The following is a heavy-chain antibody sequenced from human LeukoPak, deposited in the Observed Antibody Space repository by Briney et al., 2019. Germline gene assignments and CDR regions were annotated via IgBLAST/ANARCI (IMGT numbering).Heavy chain of an antibody. CDR3: AQCYSIYAWYYIYV. V-gene: IGHV3-23*01. CDR2: ISGSGGST. J-gene: IGHJ6*03. Sequence: GGSLRLSCAASGFTFSSYAMSWVRQAPGKGLEWVSTISGSGGSTYYADSVKGRITISRDNSKNTLYLQMNSLRAADTAVYYCAQCYSIYAWYYIYVWGKGTTVTVSS. CDR1: GFTFSSYA. D-gene: IGHD4-11*01.